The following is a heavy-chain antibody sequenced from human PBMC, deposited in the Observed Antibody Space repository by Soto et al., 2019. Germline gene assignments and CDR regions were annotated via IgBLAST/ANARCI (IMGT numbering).Heavy chain of an antibody. D-gene: IGHD3-22*01. J-gene: IGHJ4*02. CDR3: ARVWYYYGSSGYYSENYFDY. V-gene: IGHV4-30-4*01. CDR1: GGSIRSGGYD. Sequence: SEPRSLTCTVSGGSIRSGGYDWSWIRQPPGKGLEWIGYIYECRSTFYTPSLQSRVTISVDTSKNQFSLKLSSVTAQDTAVYYCARVWYYYGSSGYYSENYFDYWGQGTLVTVSS. CDR2: IYECRST.